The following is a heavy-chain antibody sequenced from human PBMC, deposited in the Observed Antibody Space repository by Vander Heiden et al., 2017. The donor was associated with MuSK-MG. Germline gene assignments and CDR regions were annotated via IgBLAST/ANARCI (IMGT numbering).Heavy chain of an antibody. D-gene: IGHD3-16*01. CDR3: AREWGTYDYVWGSFLDY. Sequence: QVQLQQWGAGLLKPSETLSLTCAVYGGSFSGYYWSWIRQPPGKGLEWIGEINHSGSTNYNPSLKSRVTISVDTSKNQFSLKLSSVTAADTAVYYCAREWGTYDYVWGSFLDYWGQGTLVTVSS. CDR2: INHSGST. V-gene: IGHV4-34*01. J-gene: IGHJ4*02. CDR1: GGSFSGYY.